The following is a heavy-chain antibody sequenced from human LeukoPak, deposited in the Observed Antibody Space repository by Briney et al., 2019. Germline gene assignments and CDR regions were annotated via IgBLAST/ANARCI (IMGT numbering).Heavy chain of an antibody. D-gene: IGHD3-22*01. J-gene: IGHJ4*02. V-gene: IGHV3-23*01. CDR3: ATDREGDPSAYYLV. CDR1: GFTFSDYA. Sequence: GGSLRLSCAASGFTFSDYAMSRVRQAPGKGLEWVSTISDNGGGTYYADSVKGRFTISRDNSKNTLFLQMNSLRAEDSAVYYCATDREGDPSAYYLVGGQGTLITVSS. CDR2: ISDNGGGT.